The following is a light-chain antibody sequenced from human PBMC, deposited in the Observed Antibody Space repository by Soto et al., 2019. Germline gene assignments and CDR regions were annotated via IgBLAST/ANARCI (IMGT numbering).Light chain of an antibody. CDR2: GAS. V-gene: IGKV3-20*01. CDR1: QSVSSNY. Sequence: EIVLTQSPGTLSLSPGERATLPCRASQSVSSNYLARYQQKPGQAPRLLIYGASRRATGTPDRFSGSGSGTDFTLTISRLEPEDFAVYYCQHYGSSLSITFGQGTRLEIK. J-gene: IGKJ5*01. CDR3: QHYGSSLSIT.